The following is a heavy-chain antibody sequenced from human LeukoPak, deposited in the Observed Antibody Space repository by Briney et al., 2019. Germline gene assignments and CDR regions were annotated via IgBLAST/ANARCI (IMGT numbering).Heavy chain of an antibody. CDR3: ARAGCSSTSCYTFLLY. V-gene: IGHV1-46*01. Sequence: VASVKVSCKASGYTFTSYDMHWVRQAPGQGLEWMGIINPSGGSTSYAQKFQGRVTMTRDTSTSTVYMELSSLRSEDTAVYYCARAGCSSTSCYTFLLYWGQGTLVTVSS. CDR1: GYTFTSYD. CDR2: INPSGGST. J-gene: IGHJ4*02. D-gene: IGHD2-2*02.